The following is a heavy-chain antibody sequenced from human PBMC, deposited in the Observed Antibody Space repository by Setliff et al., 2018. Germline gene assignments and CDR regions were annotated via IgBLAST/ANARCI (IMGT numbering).Heavy chain of an antibody. CDR1: GYTFTDHY. Sequence: ASVKVSCKASGYTFTDHYLYWVRQAPEQGLECMGRINPNNGGTNYAQKFQGRVTMTRDTSISTAYMELRRLKSDDTAVYYCARGEHIVSGDFYHYIDVWGKGTTVTVSS. CDR2: INPNNGGT. V-gene: IGHV1-2*06. CDR3: ARGEHIVSGDFYHYIDV. J-gene: IGHJ6*03. D-gene: IGHD2-15*01.